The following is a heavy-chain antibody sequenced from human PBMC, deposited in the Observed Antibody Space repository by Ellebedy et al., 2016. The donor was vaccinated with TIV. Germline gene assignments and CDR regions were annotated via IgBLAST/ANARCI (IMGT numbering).Heavy chain of an antibody. CDR1: GFSFRSYW. Sequence: GGSLRLSCAASGFSFRSYWMTWVRQAPGKGLQWVANMNQDGSDKYYVDSVRGRFTISRDNAKNSLYLQMNSLRAEDTAVYYCASDGSYGDFLSPTHAFEMWGQGTMITVSS. D-gene: IGHD4-17*01. V-gene: IGHV3-7*01. CDR2: MNQDGSDK. CDR3: ASDGSYGDFLSPTHAFEM. J-gene: IGHJ3*02.